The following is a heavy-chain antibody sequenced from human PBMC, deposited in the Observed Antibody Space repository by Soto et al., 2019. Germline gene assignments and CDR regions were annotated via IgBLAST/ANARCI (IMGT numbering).Heavy chain of an antibody. CDR1: GYSISSGYY. CDR2: IYHSGST. J-gene: IGHJ5*02. Sequence: LSLTCAVSGYSISSGYYWGWIRQPPGKGLEWIGSIYHSGSTYYNPSLKSRVTISVDTSKNQFSLKLSSVTAADTAVYYCAREYCSGGSCSAELSNLFDPWGQGTLVTVSS. D-gene: IGHD2-15*01. CDR3: AREYCSGGSCSAELSNLFDP. V-gene: IGHV4-38-2*01.